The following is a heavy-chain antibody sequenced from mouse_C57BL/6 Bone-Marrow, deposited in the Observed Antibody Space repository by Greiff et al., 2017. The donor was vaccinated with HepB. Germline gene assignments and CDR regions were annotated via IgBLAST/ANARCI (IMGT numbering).Heavy chain of an antibody. J-gene: IGHJ4*01. CDR1: GYSITSGYY. Sequence: EVKLMESGPGLVKPSQSLSLTCSVTGYSITSGYYWNWIRQFPGNKLEWMGYISYDGSNNYNPSLKNRISITRDTSKNQFFLKLNSVTTEDTATYYCARGGPSMDYWGQGTSVTVSS. CDR2: ISYDGSN. V-gene: IGHV3-6*01. CDR3: ARGGPSMDY.